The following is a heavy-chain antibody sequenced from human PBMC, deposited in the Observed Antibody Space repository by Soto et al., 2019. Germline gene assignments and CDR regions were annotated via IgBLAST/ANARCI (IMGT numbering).Heavy chain of an antibody. V-gene: IGHV3-30-3*01. Sequence: QVQLVESGGGVVQPGRSLRLSCAASGFTFSSYAMHWVRQAPGKGLEWVAVISYDGSNKYYADSVKGRFTISRDNSKNTLYLQMNSLRAEDTAVYYCARDRERWLQLNWFDPWGQGTLVTVSS. CDR3: ARDRERWLQLNWFDP. J-gene: IGHJ5*02. CDR1: GFTFSSYA. CDR2: ISYDGSNK. D-gene: IGHD5-12*01.